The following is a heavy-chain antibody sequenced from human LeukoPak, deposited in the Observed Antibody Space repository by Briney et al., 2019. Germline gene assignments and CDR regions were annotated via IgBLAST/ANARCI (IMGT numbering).Heavy chain of an antibody. D-gene: IGHD6-19*01. CDR2: ISGGGGST. Sequence: GGSLRLSCAASGFTFSSYAMSWVRQAPGKGLEWVSGISGGGGSTYYADSVKGRSTFSRDNSKNTLYLQMNSLRAEDTAVYYCAKTHSSGWSSFDYWGQGTLVTVSS. V-gene: IGHV3-23*01. CDR1: GFTFSSYA. J-gene: IGHJ4*02. CDR3: AKTHSSGWSSFDY.